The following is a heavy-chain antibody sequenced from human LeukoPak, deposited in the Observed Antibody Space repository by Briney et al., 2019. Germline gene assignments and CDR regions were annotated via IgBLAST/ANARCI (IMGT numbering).Heavy chain of an antibody. D-gene: IGHD3-22*01. V-gene: IGHV3-23*01. CDR3: AKDRPNYHDSSGHYYRRNGDY. CDR1: GFTFSSYA. CDR2: ISSSGGRT. J-gene: IGHJ4*02. Sequence: GGSLRLSCAASGFTFSSYAMSWVPQAPGRGLEWVSSISSSGGRTYYAGSVKGQFTISRDNSKNTVYMQMNSLRAEDTAVYYCAKDRPNYHDSSGHYYRRNGDYWGQGTLVTVSS.